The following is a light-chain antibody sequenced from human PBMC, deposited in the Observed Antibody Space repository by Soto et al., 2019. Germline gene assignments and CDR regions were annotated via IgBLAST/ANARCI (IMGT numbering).Light chain of an antibody. Sequence: DIQMTQSPSSLSASVGDRVAITCRASQSISSYLNWYQQKPWKAPKLLIYDASNLETGVPSRFSGSGSGTDFTSTISSLQPEDIATYYCQQYDNLPTWTFGQGTKVDIK. V-gene: IGKV1-33*01. J-gene: IGKJ1*01. CDR1: QSISSY. CDR2: DAS. CDR3: QQYDNLPTWT.